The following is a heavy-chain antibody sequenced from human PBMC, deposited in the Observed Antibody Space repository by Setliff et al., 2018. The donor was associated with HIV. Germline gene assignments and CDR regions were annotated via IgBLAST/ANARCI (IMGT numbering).Heavy chain of an antibody. J-gene: IGHJ3*01. CDR2: INPSGGST. V-gene: IGHV1-46*01. CDR3: ARAVVPPRSRGFDL. CDR1: GYTFSDYF. Sequence: ASVKVSCKASGYTFSDYFIHWVRQAPGQGLEWMGIINPSGGSTTYAQKFQGRVTMTRDTSTSTVYMELSSLRSEDTAIYYCARAVVPPRSRGFDLWGQGTMVTVSS. D-gene: IGHD2-15*01.